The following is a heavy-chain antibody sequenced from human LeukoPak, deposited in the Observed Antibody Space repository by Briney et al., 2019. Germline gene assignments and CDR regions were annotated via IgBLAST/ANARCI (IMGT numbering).Heavy chain of an antibody. D-gene: IGHD4-17*01. Sequence: PGGSLRLSCAASGFXFNTYAITWVRQTPGKGLEWVSGISGSGGYTQYADSVKGRFTISRDNSKNTLYLQMNSLRAEDTAVYYCAKDRAGYTVITSADYWGQGTLVTVSS. J-gene: IGHJ4*02. CDR1: GFXFNTYA. CDR2: ISGSGGYT. V-gene: IGHV3-23*01. CDR3: AKDRAGYTVITSADY.